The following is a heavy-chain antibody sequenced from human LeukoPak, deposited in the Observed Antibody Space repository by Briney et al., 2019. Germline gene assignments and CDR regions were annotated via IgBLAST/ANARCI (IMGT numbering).Heavy chain of an antibody. CDR1: GGSISSYY. CDR3: ARDHSRQGWFDP. J-gene: IGHJ5*02. CDR2: IYYSGST. Sequence: SETLSLTCTVSGGSISSYYWSWLRQPPGKGLEWIGYIYYSGSTNYNPSLTSRVTISVDTSKNQFSLKLSSVTAADTAVYYCARDHSRQGWFDPWGQGTLVTVSS. V-gene: IGHV4-59*01.